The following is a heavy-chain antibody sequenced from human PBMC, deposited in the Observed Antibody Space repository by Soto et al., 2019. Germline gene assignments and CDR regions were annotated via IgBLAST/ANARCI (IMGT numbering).Heavy chain of an antibody. CDR1: GGSISSSNW. V-gene: IGHV4-4*02. CDR3: ARDRNNYYYGMDV. J-gene: IGHJ6*02. CDR2: IYHSGST. Sequence: PSETLSLTCAVSGGSISSSNWWSWVRQPPGKGLEWIGEIYHSGSTNYNPSLKSRVTISVDKSKNQFSLKLSSVTAADTAVYYCARDRNNYYYGMDVWGQGTTVTVSS.